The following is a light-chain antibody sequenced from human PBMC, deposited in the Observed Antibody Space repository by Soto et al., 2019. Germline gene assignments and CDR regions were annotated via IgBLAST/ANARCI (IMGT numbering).Light chain of an antibody. J-gene: IGLJ1*01. CDR3: SSYAGSNNV. CDR1: SSDVGGYNY. Sequence: HSVLTQPPSSSVSPGQSVTISCTRTSSDVGGYNYVSWYQQHPGKAPKLMIYEVSKRPSGVPDRFSGSKSGNTASLTVSGLQAEDEADYYCSSYAGSNNVFGTGTKVTVL. CDR2: EVS. V-gene: IGLV2-8*01.